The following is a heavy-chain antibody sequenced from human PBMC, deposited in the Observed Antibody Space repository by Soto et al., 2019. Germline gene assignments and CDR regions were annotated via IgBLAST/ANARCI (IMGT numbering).Heavy chain of an antibody. J-gene: IGHJ4*02. CDR2: IYYSGST. D-gene: IGHD3-22*01. CDR3: ASTYYYDSSGYYYFDY. V-gene: IGHV4-31*03. CDR1: GGSISSGGYY. Sequence: LSLTCTVSGGSISSGGYYWSWIRQHPGKGLEWIGYIYYSGSTYYNPSLKSRVTISVDTSKNQFSLKLSSVTAADTAVYYCASTYYYDSSGYYYFDYWGQGTLVTVSS.